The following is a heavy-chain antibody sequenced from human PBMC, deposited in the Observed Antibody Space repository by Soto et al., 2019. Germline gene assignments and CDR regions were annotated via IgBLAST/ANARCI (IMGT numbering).Heavy chain of an antibody. V-gene: IGHV3-30*18. CDR3: AKDDDDVWRGYFDYYYDGMDV. D-gene: IGHD3-3*01. CDR2: ISYDGSNN. J-gene: IGHJ6*02. CDR1: GFTFSSYG. Sequence: GGSLRLSCAASGFTFSSYGMHWVRQAPGKGLEWVAVISYDGSNNYYAASVKGRFTISRDTSKNTLYLQMNSLRAEDTAVYYCAKDDDDVWRGYFDYYYDGMDVWGQGTTVTVSS.